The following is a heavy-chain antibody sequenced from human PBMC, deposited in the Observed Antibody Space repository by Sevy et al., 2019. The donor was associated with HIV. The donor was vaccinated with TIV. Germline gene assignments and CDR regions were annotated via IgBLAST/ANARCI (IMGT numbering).Heavy chain of an antibody. CDR1: GFPFSSYE. Sequence: GGYLRLSCAASGFPFSSYEMNWVRQAPGRGLEWVSYISNTGNTISYSDSVRGRFTVSRDNAKNSLFLHMNSLRAEDTATCDRARDFPPSATTVAHFDYWGRGTLVTVSS. V-gene: IGHV3-48*03. J-gene: IGHJ4*02. CDR2: ISNTGNTI. CDR3: ARDFPPSATTVAHFDY. D-gene: IGHD4-17*01.